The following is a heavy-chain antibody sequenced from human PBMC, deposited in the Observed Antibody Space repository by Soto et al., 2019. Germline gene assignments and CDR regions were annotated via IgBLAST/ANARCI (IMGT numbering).Heavy chain of an antibody. CDR3: ATANWSHHYFDP. CDR2: INHSGSH. CDR1: GGSFSGYY. V-gene: IGHV4-34*01. Sequence: QVRLQQWGTGLLKSSETLSLTCAVYGGSFSGYYWSWLRQPPGKGLEWIGEINHSGSHNYNTSLKSRVTISVDTSKNQFSLKMTSVTAADTAVYYCATANWSHHYFDPWGQGTLVTVSS. D-gene: IGHD1-1*01. J-gene: IGHJ5*02.